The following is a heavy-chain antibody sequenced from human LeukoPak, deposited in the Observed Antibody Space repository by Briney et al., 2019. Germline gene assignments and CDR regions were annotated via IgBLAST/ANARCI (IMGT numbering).Heavy chain of an antibody. CDR1: GYTFTSYD. V-gene: IGHV1-2*02. CDR3: ARDDIESSSWNSDWFDP. CDR2: INPNSGGT. J-gene: IGHJ5*02. D-gene: IGHD6-13*01. Sequence: GASVKVSCKAAGYTFTSYDINWVRQATGQGLEWMGWINPNSGGTNYAQKFQGRVTMTRDTSISTAYMELSRLRSDDTAVYYCARDDIESSSWNSDWFDPWGQGTLVTVSS.